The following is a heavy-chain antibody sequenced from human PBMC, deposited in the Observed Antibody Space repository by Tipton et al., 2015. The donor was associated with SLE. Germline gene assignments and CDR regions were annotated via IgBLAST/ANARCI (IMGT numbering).Heavy chain of an antibody. D-gene: IGHD1-14*01. CDR3: ARDGLGSFYMDV. Sequence: TLSLTCTVSGGSLRSGSYHWSWIRQPAGKGLEGIGRIHASGSTHYNPSLKSRVSISVDTSKNQLSLNLSSVTAADTAVYYCARDGLGSFYMDVWGKGTTGTVAS. V-gene: IGHV4-61*02. CDR1: GGSLRSGSYH. CDR2: IHASGST. J-gene: IGHJ6*03.